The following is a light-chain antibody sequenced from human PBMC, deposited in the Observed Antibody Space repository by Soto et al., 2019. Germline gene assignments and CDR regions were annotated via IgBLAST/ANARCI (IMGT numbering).Light chain of an antibody. J-gene: IGKJ2*01. CDR1: QNILYRSNNNNY. CDR3: QQYYNIPYT. Sequence: DVVMTQSPDSLAVSLGERATINCKSSQNILYRSNNNNYLAWYQQKPGQPPKLLIYWASTRESGVPDRFSGRGSGTDFTLTISSLQAEDVAVYYCQQYYNIPYTFGQGTRLEIK. CDR2: WAS. V-gene: IGKV4-1*01.